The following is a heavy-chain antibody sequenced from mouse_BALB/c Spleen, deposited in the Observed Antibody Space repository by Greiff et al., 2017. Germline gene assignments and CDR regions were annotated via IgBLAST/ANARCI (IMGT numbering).Heavy chain of an antibody. CDR3: ARSYGNYGESAMDY. CDR2: ISSGGSYT. D-gene: IGHD2-1*01. Sequence: EVKLMESGGDLVKPGGSLKLSCAASGFTFSSYGMSWVRQTPDKRLEWVATISSGGSYTYYPDSVKGRFTISRDNAKNTLYLQMSSLKSEDTAMYYCARSYGNYGESAMDYWGQGTSVTVSS. CDR1: GFTFSSYG. J-gene: IGHJ4*01. V-gene: IGHV5-6*01.